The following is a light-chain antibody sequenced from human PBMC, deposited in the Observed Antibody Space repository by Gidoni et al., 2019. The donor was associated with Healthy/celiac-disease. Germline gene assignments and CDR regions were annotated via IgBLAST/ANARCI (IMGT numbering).Light chain of an antibody. CDR2: AAS. V-gene: IGKV1-39*01. CDR1: QRISSY. CDR3: QQSYSTPPVT. J-gene: IGKJ3*01. Sequence: IQMTQSPSSLSASVADRVTITCRASQRISSYLNWYQQKPGKAPKLLIYAASSLQSGVPSRFSGSGSGKDFTLTIRSLQPEDFATYYCQQSYSTPPVTFGPXTKVEIK.